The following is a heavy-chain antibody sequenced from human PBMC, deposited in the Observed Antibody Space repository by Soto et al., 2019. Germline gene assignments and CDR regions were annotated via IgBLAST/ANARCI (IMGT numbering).Heavy chain of an antibody. V-gene: IGHV4-31*03. CDR1: GDSFSRGGHY. D-gene: IGHD1-7*01. Sequence: QVQLQESGPGLVKPSQTLSLTCTVVGDSFSRGGHYWSWVRQRPGRGLEWIGYIFYTGGTFYNQSLKSRSSRSLDTAKNQMSLELTSVTVADTAVYYCARDGLLTGTTGWYLALRGPGTLVTFSS. CDR2: IFYTGGT. CDR3: ARDGLLTGTTGWYLAL. J-gene: IGHJ2*01.